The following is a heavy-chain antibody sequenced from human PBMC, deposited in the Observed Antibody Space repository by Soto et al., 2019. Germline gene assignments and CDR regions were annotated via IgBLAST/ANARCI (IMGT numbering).Heavy chain of an antibody. CDR2: IRGFSPYT. CDR1: GFTFRTYT. CDR3: ARDRGYDAHDFYYNAMDV. D-gene: IGHD2-15*01. J-gene: IGHJ6*01. V-gene: IGHV3-21*01. Sequence: PRGSLIISCISSGFTFRTYTMTSVRQAPGKGLEWVSGIRGFSPYTFYAESVKGRFTISRDNAKNSLFLQMNRLRAEDTAVYYCARDRGYDAHDFYYNAMDVWGQGTTVTVSS.